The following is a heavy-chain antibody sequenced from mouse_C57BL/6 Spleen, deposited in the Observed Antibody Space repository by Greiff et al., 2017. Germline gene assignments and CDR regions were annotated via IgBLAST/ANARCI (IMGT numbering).Heavy chain of an antibody. Sequence: EVKVVESGPGLAKPSQTLSLTCSVTGYSITSDYWNWYRKFPGNKLEYMGYISYSGSTYYNPSLKSRISITRDTSKNQYYLQLNSVTTEDTATYYCARYRRTGTGFDYWGQGTTLTVSS. CDR1: GYSITSDY. J-gene: IGHJ2*01. CDR2: ISYSGST. D-gene: IGHD4-1*01. CDR3: ARYRRTGTGFDY. V-gene: IGHV3-8*01.